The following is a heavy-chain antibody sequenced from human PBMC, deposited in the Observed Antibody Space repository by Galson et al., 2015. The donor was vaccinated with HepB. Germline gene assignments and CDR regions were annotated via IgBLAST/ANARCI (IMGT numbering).Heavy chain of an antibody. CDR3: AKEYCAGMRCYYYAFHI. Sequence: TLSLTCTVSGGSMSNGSNHWSWVRQPAGKGLKWIGRLFTNGGTDYNPSLKSRVTMSVDTSKNQFSLRLTSVTAADTAIYYCAKEYCAGMRCYYYAFHIWGRGTVVTVSS. J-gene: IGHJ3*02. CDR1: GGSMSNGSNH. V-gene: IGHV4-61*02. CDR2: LFTNGGT. D-gene: IGHD2-21*01.